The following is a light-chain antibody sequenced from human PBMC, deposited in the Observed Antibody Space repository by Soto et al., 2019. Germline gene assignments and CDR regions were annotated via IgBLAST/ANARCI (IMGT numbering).Light chain of an antibody. V-gene: IGLV6-57*04. CDR3: PSYDSSNVV. CDR1: SGSIASNY. CDR2: DDN. J-gene: IGLJ2*01. Sequence: NFMLTQPHSVSESPGQTVTISCTRSSGSIASNYVQWYQQRPGSAPTTVIYDDNQRRSGVPDQFSGSINSSTNSAPPTISGQNNEDEAYYCCPSYDSSNVVFGAGTKLTVL.